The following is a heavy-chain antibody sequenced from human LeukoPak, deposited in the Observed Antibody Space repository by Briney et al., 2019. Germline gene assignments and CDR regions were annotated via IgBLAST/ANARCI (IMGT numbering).Heavy chain of an antibody. D-gene: IGHD3-22*01. Sequence: SETLSLTCTVSGGSISSYYWSWIRQPPGKGLEWIGYIYTSGSTSYNPSLKSRVTISVDTSKNQFSLKLSSVTAADTAVYYCARGDSLLVDSSSYFRDAFDVWGQGTMVTVSS. CDR1: GGSISSYY. CDR2: IYTSGST. CDR3: ARGDSLLVDSSSYFRDAFDV. V-gene: IGHV4-4*09. J-gene: IGHJ3*01.